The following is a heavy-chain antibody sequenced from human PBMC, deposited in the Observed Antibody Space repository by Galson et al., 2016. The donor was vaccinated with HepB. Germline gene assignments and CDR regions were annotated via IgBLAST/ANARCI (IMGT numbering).Heavy chain of an antibody. D-gene: IGHD7-27*01. CDR1: GYIFTNFA. Sequence: SVKVSCKASGYIFTNFAVQWVRQAPGQRPEWMGYINPGNGKTKISQRLQGRVVIFRDTSANTAYMQLSNLKSEDTAAYFCARALGDFWGPGTLVTVSS. J-gene: IGHJ4*02. CDR2: INPGNGKT. CDR3: ARALGDF. V-gene: IGHV1-3*01.